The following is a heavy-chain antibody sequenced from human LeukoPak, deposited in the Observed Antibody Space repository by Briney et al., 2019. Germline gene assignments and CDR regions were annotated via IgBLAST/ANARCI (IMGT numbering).Heavy chain of an antibody. CDR2: ISSSSSYI. CDR3: AREYDYYDSSGYYYPLDY. V-gene: IGHV3-21*01. J-gene: IGHJ4*02. D-gene: IGHD3-22*01. CDR1: GFIFSTYS. Sequence: PGGSLRLSCAASGFIFSTYSMNWVRQAPGKGLEWVSSISSSSSYIYYADSVKGRFTISRDNAKNSLYLQMNSLRAEDTAVYYCAREYDYYDSSGYYYPLDYWGQGTLVTVSS.